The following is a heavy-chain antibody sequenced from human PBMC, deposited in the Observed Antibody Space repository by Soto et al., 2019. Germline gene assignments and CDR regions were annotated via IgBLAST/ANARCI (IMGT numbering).Heavy chain of an antibody. D-gene: IGHD6-13*01. CDR2: INHSGST. CDR1: GGSFSGYY. CDR3: ARGKQQLVDY. J-gene: IGHJ4*02. Sequence: QVQLQQWGAGLLKPSETLSLTCAVYGGSFSGYYWSWIRQPPGKGLEWIGEINHSGSTNYNPSLKSRVTISVDTSKNQFSLKLSSVTAADTAVYYCARGKQQLVDYWGQGTLVTVSS. V-gene: IGHV4-34*01.